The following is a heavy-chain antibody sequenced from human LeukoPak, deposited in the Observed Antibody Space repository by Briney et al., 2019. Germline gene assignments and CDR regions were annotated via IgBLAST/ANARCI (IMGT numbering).Heavy chain of an antibody. V-gene: IGHV3-23*01. CDR3: AKVQWFGELRYFDY. J-gene: IGHJ4*02. D-gene: IGHD3-10*01. CDR1: GFTFSNYA. CDR2: ISGSGGST. Sequence: GGSLRLSCAASGFTFSNYAMTWVRQAPGKGLEWVSTISGSGGSTFYADSVEGRFTTSRDNSKNTLYLQMNSLRAEDTAIYYCAKVQWFGELRYFDYWGQGTLVTVSS.